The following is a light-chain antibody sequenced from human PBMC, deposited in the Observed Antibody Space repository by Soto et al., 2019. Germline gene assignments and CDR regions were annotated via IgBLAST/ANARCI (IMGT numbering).Light chain of an antibody. Sequence: QSALTQPASVSGSPGQSITISCTGTSSDVGAFIYVSWYQQHPGKTPKLIIYEVTNRPSGVSNRFSGSKSGNTASLTISGLQAEDEADYYCNSYASTSARLFGGGTKVTVL. V-gene: IGLV2-14*01. J-gene: IGLJ3*02. CDR1: SSDVGAFIY. CDR2: EVT. CDR3: NSYASTSARL.